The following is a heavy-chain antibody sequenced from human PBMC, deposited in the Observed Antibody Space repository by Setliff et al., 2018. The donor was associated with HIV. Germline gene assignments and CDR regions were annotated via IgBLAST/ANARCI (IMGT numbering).Heavy chain of an antibody. CDR3: AFGGGWLHDY. D-gene: IGHD3-10*01. Sequence: GSLRLSCVASGFTFRSYWMHWVRQAPGKGLVWVSLINSDGSTTNYADSVKGRFTISSDKAKNTVYLQMNSLRAEDTAVYYCAFGGGWLHDYWGQGTLVTVSS. CDR1: GFTFRSYW. CDR2: INSDGSTT. V-gene: IGHV3-74*01. J-gene: IGHJ4*02.